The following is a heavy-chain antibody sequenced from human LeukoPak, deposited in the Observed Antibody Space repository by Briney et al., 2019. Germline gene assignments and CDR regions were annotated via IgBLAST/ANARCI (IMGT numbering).Heavy chain of an antibody. D-gene: IGHD3-22*01. J-gene: IGHJ4*02. CDR3: AKDQYYDSSGSPQDY. V-gene: IGHV3-30*18. CDR2: ISYDGSNK. CDR1: GFTFSSYG. Sequence: GGSLRLSCAASGFTFSSYGMHWVRQAPGKGLEWVAVISYDGSNKYYADSVKGRFTISRDNSKNTLYLQMNSLRAEDTAVYYCAKDQYYDSSGSPQDYWGQGTLVTVSS.